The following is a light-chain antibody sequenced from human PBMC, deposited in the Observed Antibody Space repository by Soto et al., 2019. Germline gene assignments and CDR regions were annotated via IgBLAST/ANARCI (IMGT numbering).Light chain of an antibody. V-gene: IGKV1-5*03. Sequence: DIQMTQSPSTLSASVRDRVTITCRASQSISTWLAWYQQKPGKAPKLLIYKASSLEAGVPSRFSGSGSGTEFNVTISSLQPDDFATYYCQQYNTYPLTVGGGTQVDIK. CDR3: QQYNTYPLT. CDR2: KAS. J-gene: IGKJ4*01. CDR1: QSISTW.